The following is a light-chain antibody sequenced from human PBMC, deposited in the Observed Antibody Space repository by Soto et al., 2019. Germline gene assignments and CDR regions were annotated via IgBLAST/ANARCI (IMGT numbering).Light chain of an antibody. J-gene: IGKJ4*01. CDR1: QGISTW. CDR3: QQDNSFPLT. V-gene: IGKV1-12*01. Sequence: DIQMTQSRSSVSASVGDRVTITCRARQGISTWLAWYQQKPGKAPKLLIYAASSLQSGVPSRFSGRGCVTDFTLAISSLQPEDFATYYCQQDNSFPLTFGGGTKVEIK. CDR2: AAS.